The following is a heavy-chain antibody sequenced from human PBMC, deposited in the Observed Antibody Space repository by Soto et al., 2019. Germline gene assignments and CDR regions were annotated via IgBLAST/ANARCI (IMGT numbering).Heavy chain of an antibody. J-gene: IGHJ4*02. D-gene: IGHD3-3*01. V-gene: IGHV4-39*01. Sequence: ASETLSLTCTVSGGSISSSSYYWGWIRQPPGKGLEWIGSIYYSGSTYYNPSLKSRVTISVDTSKNQFSLKLSSVTAADTAVYYCARHVLIFGVVIPRPRDYFDYWGQGTLVTVPQ. CDR3: ARHVLIFGVVIPRPRDYFDY. CDR1: GGSISSSSYY. CDR2: IYYSGST.